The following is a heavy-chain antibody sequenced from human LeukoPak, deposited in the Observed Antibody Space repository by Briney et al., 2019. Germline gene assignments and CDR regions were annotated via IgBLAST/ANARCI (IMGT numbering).Heavy chain of an antibody. J-gene: IGHJ4*02. D-gene: IGHD5-18*01. CDR1: GFTFSSYA. CDR2: ISGSGGST. V-gene: IGHV3-23*01. CDR3: ARADWDTAMIDY. Sequence: GGSLRLSCAASGFTFSSYAMSWVRQAPGKGLEWVSAISGSGGSTYYADSVKGRFTISRDNAKNSLYLQMDSLRAEDTAVYYCARADWDTAMIDYWGQGTLVTVSS.